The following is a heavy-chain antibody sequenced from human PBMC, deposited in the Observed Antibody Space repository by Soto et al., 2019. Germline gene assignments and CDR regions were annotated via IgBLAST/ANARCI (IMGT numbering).Heavy chain of an antibody. CDR1: VFTFSSYA. J-gene: IGHJ4*02. CDR3: ARLQAHTYGHGAYFDY. D-gene: IGHD5-18*01. CDR2: ISGSGGST. Sequence: PXGSLRLSCASSVFTFSSYAMTCVRHSPGKGLEWVSAISGSGGSTDYVDSVKGRFTISRDNSKNTLYLQMNSLRAEDTAVYYCARLQAHTYGHGAYFDYWGQGTLVTVSS. V-gene: IGHV3-23*01.